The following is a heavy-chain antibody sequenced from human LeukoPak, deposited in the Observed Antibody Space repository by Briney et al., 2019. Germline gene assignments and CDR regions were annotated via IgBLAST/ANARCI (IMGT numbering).Heavy chain of an antibody. CDR2: INPGGDNT. CDR3: ARIRDGYNDAYDI. J-gene: IGHJ3*02. Sequence: SVKVSCKVSGYTFTNYYIHWVRQAAGQGLEWMGLINPGGDNTDYAQNFQGRVTMTRDTSTSTVYMGLSSLRSEDTAVYYCARIRDGYNDAYDIWRQGTMVSVSS. D-gene: IGHD5-24*01. V-gene: IGHV1-46*01. CDR1: GYTFTNYY.